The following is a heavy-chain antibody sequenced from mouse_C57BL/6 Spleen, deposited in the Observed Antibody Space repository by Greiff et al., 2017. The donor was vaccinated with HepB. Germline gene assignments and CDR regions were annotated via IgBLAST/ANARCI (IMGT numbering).Heavy chain of an antibody. CDR3: ARRSFYGNLGYFDY. Sequence: QVQLQQPGAELVMPGASVKLSCKASGYTFTSYWMHWVKQRPGQGLEWIGEIDPSDSYTNYNQKFKGKSTLTVDKSSSTAYMQLSSLTSEDSAVYYCARRSFYGNLGYFDYWGQGTTLTVSS. V-gene: IGHV1-69*01. J-gene: IGHJ2*01. CDR2: IDPSDSYT. D-gene: IGHD2-1*01. CDR1: GYTFTSYW.